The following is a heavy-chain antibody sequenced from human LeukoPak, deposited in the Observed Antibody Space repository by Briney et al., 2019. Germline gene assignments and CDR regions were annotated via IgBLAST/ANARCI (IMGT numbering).Heavy chain of an antibody. CDR3: ARSDTVIRWFDP. CDR1: GGSISSGGYY. CDR2: IYYSGST. Sequence: SQTLSLTCTVSGGSISSGGYYWSWIRQHPGTGLEWIGYIYYSGSTYYNPSLKSRVTISVDTSKNQFSLKLSSVTAADTAVYYCARSDTVIRWFDPWGQGTPVTVSS. J-gene: IGHJ5*02. V-gene: IGHV4-31*03. D-gene: IGHD4-17*01.